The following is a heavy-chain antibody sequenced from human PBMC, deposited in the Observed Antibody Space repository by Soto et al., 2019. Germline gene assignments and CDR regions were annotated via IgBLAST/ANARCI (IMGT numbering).Heavy chain of an antibody. CDR2: INHSAIT. Sequence: QVQLEQWSAGLLKPSETLSLTCAVYGGSFSGYYWSWIRQPPGKGLEWLGEINHSAITDYNPSLKSRVTISIDTSKNQFSLKLDSVTAADTAVYYCAIGPRMWLPGGGYWGQGTLVTVSS. CDR3: AIGPRMWLPGGGY. V-gene: IGHV4-34*01. D-gene: IGHD6-19*01. J-gene: IGHJ4*02. CDR1: GGSFSGYY.